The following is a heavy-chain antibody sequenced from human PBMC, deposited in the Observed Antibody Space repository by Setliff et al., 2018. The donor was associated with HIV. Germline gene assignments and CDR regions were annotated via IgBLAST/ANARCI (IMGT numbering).Heavy chain of an antibody. J-gene: IGHJ4*02. CDR2: IDDDGRT. D-gene: IGHD3-10*01. Sequence: PGGSLRLSCAGSGFTFRDYWMHWVRQAPGKGLVWVSQIDDDGRTTYADSVKGRFTISRDNAKNTLYLQMHSLRAEDTAVYYCARNWDFYNSGSLVFDYWGQGTLVTVAS. CDR1: GFTFRDYW. CDR3: ARNWDFYNSGSLVFDY. V-gene: IGHV3-74*01.